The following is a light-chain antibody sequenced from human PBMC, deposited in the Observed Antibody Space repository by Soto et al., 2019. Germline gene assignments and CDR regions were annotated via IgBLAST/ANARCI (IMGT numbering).Light chain of an antibody. Sequence: DIQMTQSPSSLSASVGDRVIITCRASQTISTFLNWYQQKPGEAPRVLIYDASTLQTGVPSRFSGSGYGTDFTLTISSLQPEDFATYYCQHSYYTLTWTFGQGTKVDIK. V-gene: IGKV1-39*01. CDR3: QHSYYTLTWT. CDR1: QTISTF. J-gene: IGKJ1*01. CDR2: DAS.